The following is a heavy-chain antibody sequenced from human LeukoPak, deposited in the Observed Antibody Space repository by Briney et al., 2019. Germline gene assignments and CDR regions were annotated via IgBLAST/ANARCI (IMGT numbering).Heavy chain of an antibody. J-gene: IGHJ4*02. CDR1: GGSISSGGYS. Sequence: PSQTLSLTCAVSGGSISSGGYSWSWIRQPPGKGLEWIGYFYHSGSTYYNPSLKSRVTISVDRSKNQCSLKLSSVTAADTAVYYCARDSRRGGYFDWLWGQGTLVTVSS. D-gene: IGHD3-9*01. CDR2: FYHSGST. V-gene: IGHV4-30-2*01. CDR3: ARDSRRGGYFDWL.